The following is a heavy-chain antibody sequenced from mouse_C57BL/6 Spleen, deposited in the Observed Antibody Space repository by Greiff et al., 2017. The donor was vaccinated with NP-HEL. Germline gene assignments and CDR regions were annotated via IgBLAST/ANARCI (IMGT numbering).Heavy chain of an antibody. D-gene: IGHD2-4*01. CDR1: GYTFTSYW. CDR2: IHPNSGST. CDR3: AIYNDYAWFAY. J-gene: IGHJ3*01. Sequence: QVQLQQPGAALVKPGASVKLSCKASGYTFTSYWMHWVKQRPGQGLEWIGMIHPNSGSTNYNEKFKSKATLTVDNSSSTADMQHSSLTSEDSAVYYCAIYNDYAWFAYWGQGTLVTVSA. V-gene: IGHV1-64*01.